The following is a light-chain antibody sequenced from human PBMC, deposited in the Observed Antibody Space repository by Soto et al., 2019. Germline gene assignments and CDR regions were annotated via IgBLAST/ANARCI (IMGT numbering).Light chain of an antibody. CDR1: QGIARL. V-gene: IGKV1-13*02. CDR2: DAS. CDR3: QQFNAYPLT. J-gene: IGKJ4*01. Sequence: AIQWTQSPSSLSASVGDRVTITCRASQGIARLLAGYQQRPGKPPHLEIYDASTLESGVPSRFSGSGSGTEFTLTISSRQPEDSAISYWQQFNAYPLTVGGGTKVEI.